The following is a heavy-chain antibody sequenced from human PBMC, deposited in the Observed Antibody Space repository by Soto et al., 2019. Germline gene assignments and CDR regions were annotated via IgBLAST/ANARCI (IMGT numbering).Heavy chain of an antibody. V-gene: IGHV3-30*18. D-gene: IGHD6-13*01. CDR3: AKRSGSSPEVYYYYYMDV. CDR2: ISYDGSNK. CDR1: GFTFSSYG. Sequence: GGSLRLSCAASGFTFSSYGMHWVRQAPGKGLEWVAVISYDGSNKYYADSVKGRFTISRDNSKNTLYLQMNSLRAEDTAVYYCAKRSGSSPEVYYYYYMDVWGKGTTVTVSS. J-gene: IGHJ6*03.